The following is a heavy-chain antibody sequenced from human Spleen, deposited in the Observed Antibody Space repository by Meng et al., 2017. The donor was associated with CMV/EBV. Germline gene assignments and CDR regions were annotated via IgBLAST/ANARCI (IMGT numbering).Heavy chain of an antibody. CDR1: GFTFSDYS. D-gene: IGHD2-2*01. CDR3: TRGRGPAASDWFDP. CDR2: TSSTSSFI. Sequence: SGFTFSDYSMSWVRQAPGKGLEWVSSTSSTSSFIYHAASVKGRFTISRDNAKNSLYLQMNSLRADDTAVYFCTRGRGPAASDWFDPWGQGTLVTVSS. J-gene: IGHJ5*02. V-gene: IGHV3-21*01.